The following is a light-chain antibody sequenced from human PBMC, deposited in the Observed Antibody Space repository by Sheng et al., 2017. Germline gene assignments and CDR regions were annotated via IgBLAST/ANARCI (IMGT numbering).Light chain of an antibody. J-gene: IGKJ4*01. CDR1: QSISSW. CDR2: KAS. Sequence: DIQMTQSPSTLSASGVGDRVTITCRASQSISSWLAWYQQKPGKAPKLLIYKASSLESGVPSRFSGSGSGTEFTLTISSLQPDDFATYYCQQYNSYLLTFGGGTKVEIK. CDR3: QQYNSYLLT. V-gene: IGKV1-5*03.